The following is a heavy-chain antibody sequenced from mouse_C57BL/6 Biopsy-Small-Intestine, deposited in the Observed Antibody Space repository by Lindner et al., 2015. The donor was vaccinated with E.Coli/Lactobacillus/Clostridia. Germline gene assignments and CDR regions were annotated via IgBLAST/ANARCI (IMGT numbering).Heavy chain of an antibody. CDR1: GYTFTSYW. D-gene: IGHD3-2*02. V-gene: IGHV1-7*01. CDR3: AKDSSGCAY. CDR2: INPSSGYT. J-gene: IGHJ3*01. Sequence: VQLQESGAELAKPGASVKLSCKASGYTFTSYWMHWVKQRPGQGLEWIGYINPSSGYTKYNQKFKDKATLTADKSPSTAYMQLSSLTYEDSAVYYCAKDSSGCAYWGQGTLVTVSA.